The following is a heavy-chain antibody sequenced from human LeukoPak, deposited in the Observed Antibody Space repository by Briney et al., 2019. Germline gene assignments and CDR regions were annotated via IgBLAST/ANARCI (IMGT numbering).Heavy chain of an antibody. CDR3: VYQVMGAVE. J-gene: IGHJ1*01. CDR2: ISRTGGGT. CDR1: GFTFSNFA. V-gene: IGHV3-64D*09. D-gene: IGHD1-26*01. Sequence: GGSLRLSCLASGFTFSNFAMHWVRQGPGKGLEYVSGISRTGGGTYYADSVQGRFTISRDNSKNTLCLQMSSLRPEDTAVYYCVYQVMGAVEWGQGTLVTVSS.